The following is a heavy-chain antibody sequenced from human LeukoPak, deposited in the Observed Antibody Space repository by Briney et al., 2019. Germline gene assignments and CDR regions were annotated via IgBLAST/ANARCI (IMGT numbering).Heavy chain of an antibody. CDR3: ARDVPHNWFDN. CDR2: INSDGGGA. J-gene: IGHJ5*02. Sequence: PAGGSLRLSCAASGITFGNNWMHWVRQGPGKGLVWISRINSDGGGAIYADSVKGRFTVSRDNAKNTLYLQMNSLRAEDTAVYYCARDVPHNWFDNWGQGTLVTVSS. V-gene: IGHV3-74*01. CDR1: GITFGNNW.